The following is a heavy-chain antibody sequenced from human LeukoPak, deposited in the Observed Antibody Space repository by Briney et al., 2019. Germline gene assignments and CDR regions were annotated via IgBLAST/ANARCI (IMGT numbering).Heavy chain of an antibody. J-gene: IGHJ5*02. CDR3: AKDFYSGSSP. CDR1: GFTFTGYP. D-gene: IGHD1-26*01. CDR2: IRYDGSNE. V-gene: IGHV3-30*02. Sequence: AGGSLRLSCAASGFTFTGYPMHWVRQPPGEGLEWVAFIRYDGSNEYYADSVKGRFTISRDNSKNTLFLQMNSLRTEDTAVYYCAKDFYSGSSPWGQGTLVTASS.